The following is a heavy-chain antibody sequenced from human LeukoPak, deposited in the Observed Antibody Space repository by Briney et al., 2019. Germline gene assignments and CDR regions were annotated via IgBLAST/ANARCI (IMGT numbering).Heavy chain of an antibody. Sequence: GGSLRLSCAASGFTFSSYSMNWVRQAPGKGLEWVSYISSSSSTIYCADSVKGRFTISREHAKNSVYLQMNSLRAEDTAVYYCAREGREQLASRIFDYWGQGTLVTVSS. CDR2: ISSSSSTI. D-gene: IGHD6-6*01. CDR1: GFTFSSYS. J-gene: IGHJ4*02. CDR3: AREGREQLASRIFDY. V-gene: IGHV3-48*01.